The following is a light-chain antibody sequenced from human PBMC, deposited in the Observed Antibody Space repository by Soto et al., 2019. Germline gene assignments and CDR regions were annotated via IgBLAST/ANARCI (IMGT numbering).Light chain of an antibody. CDR1: QSISTW. CDR2: DAS. CDR3: HQYNTCSYT. Sequence: DIQMNQSPSTLPASVGDRVTITYRASQSISTWLAWYQQNPWKAPKLLIYDASSLDIGVPSRFSGSGSGTEFTLTISSLQPDDFATLYCHQYNTCSYTFGQGNKVEIK. V-gene: IGKV1-5*01. J-gene: IGKJ2*01.